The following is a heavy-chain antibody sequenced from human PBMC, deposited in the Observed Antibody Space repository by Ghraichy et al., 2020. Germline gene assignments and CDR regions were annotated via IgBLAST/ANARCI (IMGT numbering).Heavy chain of an antibody. CDR3: AREWLLKDWFDP. J-gene: IGHJ5*02. V-gene: IGHV1-2*02. CDR2: INPNSGGT. CDR1: GYTFTGYY. D-gene: IGHD3-22*01. Sequence: ASVKVSCKASGYTFTGYYMHWVRQAPGQGLEWMGWINPNSGGTNYAQKFQGRVTMTRDTSISTAYMELSRLRSDDTAVYYCAREWLLKDWFDPWGQGTLVTVSS.